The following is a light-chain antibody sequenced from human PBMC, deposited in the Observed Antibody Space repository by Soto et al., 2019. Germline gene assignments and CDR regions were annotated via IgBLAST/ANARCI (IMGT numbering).Light chain of an antibody. CDR2: EVT. Sequence: QSALTQPPSASGSLGQSVTISCTGSSSDVGGYNSVSWYQYHPGKAPKVLIYEVTKRPSGVPDRFSGSKSGNTASLTVSGLQAEDEADYFCSSYAGSNKVIFDGGTKLTVL. CDR1: SSDVGGYNS. V-gene: IGLV2-8*01. J-gene: IGLJ2*01. CDR3: SSYAGSNKVI.